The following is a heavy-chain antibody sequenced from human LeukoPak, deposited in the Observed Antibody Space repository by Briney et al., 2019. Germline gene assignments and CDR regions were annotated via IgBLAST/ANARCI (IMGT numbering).Heavy chain of an antibody. CDR2: MSPSGSS. Sequence: SETLSLTCTVYGGSFSDYYWTWIRQTPGKGLEWIGEMSPSGSSNYNPSLKSRVTISVDTSKNQFSLKLRSVTAADTAVYYCARGRQDVNMILVVMAGVSYYLDVWSKGTTVTVS. CDR3: ARGRQDVNMILVVMAGVSYYLDV. V-gene: IGHV4-34*01. J-gene: IGHJ6*03. D-gene: IGHD3-22*01. CDR1: GGSFSDYY.